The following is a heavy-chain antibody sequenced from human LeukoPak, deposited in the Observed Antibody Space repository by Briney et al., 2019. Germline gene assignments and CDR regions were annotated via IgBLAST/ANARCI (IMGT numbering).Heavy chain of an antibody. J-gene: IGHJ5*02. CDR1: DDSITMYY. Sequence: RASETLSLTCTVSDDSITMYYWTWIRQPPGKGLEWIGYVDHTGSTNFNPSLNGRVSISADTSRNHVSLTLNSVTAADTAVYYCARDSGTTGEVKFDPWGQGTLVTVSS. CDR3: ARDSGTTGEVKFDP. CDR2: VDHTGST. V-gene: IGHV4-59*12. D-gene: IGHD3-10*01.